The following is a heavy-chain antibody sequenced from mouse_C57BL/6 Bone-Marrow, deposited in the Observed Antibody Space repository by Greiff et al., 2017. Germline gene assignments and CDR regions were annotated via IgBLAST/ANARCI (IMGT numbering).Heavy chain of an antibody. Sequence: EVKFEESGPGMVKPSQSLSLTCTVTGYSITSGYDWHWIRHFPGNKLEWMGYISYSGSTNYNPSLKSRISITHDTSKNHFFLKLNSVTTEATATYYCARVDYDYEGAMDYWGQGTSVTVSS. D-gene: IGHD2-4*01. CDR2: ISYSGST. J-gene: IGHJ4*01. V-gene: IGHV3-1*01. CDR3: ARVDYDYEGAMDY. CDR1: GYSITSGYD.